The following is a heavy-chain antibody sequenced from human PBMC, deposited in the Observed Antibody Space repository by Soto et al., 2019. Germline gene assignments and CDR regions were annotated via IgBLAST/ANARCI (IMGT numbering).Heavy chain of an antibody. CDR3: AKDRWELPYYFDY. V-gene: IGHV3-30-3*01. J-gene: IGHJ4*02. D-gene: IGHD1-26*01. CDR1: GFTFSNYG. Sequence: PGGSLRLSCTASGFTFSNYGMHWVGQAPGKGLECVAVISYDGSNKYYADSVKGRLTISRDNSKNTLYLQMNSLRAEDTAVYYCAKDRWELPYYFDYWGQGTLVTVSS. CDR2: ISYDGSNK.